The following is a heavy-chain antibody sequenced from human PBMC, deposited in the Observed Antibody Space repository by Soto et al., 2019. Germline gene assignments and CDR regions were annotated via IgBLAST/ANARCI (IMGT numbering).Heavy chain of an antibody. CDR1: GYSFTSYA. D-gene: IGHD6-19*01. CDR2: INAGNGNT. CDR3: ARSSLQWLLPTSDAFDI. Sequence: ASVKVSCKASGYSFTSYAMHWVRQAPGQRLEWMGWINAGNGNTKYSQKFQGRVTITRDTSASTAYMELSSLRSEDTAVYYCARSSLQWLLPTSDAFDIWGQGTMVTVSS. V-gene: IGHV1-3*01. J-gene: IGHJ3*02.